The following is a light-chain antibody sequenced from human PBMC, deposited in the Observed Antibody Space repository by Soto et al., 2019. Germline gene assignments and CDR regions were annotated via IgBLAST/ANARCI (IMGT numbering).Light chain of an antibody. CDR2: HAS. V-gene: IGKV3-11*01. CDR1: QSVSSY. Sequence: EIVLTQSPATLSLSPGERATLSCRASQSVSSYLAWYQQKPGQAPRLLIYHASNRATGIPARFSGSGSGTDFTLTISSLEPEDFAVYYCQQRSNWPPRVTFGPGTKVDIK. CDR3: QQRSNWPPRVT. J-gene: IGKJ3*01.